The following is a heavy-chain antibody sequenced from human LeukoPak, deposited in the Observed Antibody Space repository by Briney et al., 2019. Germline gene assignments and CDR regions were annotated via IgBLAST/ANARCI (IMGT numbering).Heavy chain of an antibody. V-gene: IGHV4-59*01. J-gene: IGHJ6*03. CDR3: AREKYDFWSGYTYYYYMDV. CDR1: GGSFSGYY. CDR2: IYYSGST. D-gene: IGHD3-3*01. Sequence: ASETLSLTCAVYGGSFSGYYWSWIRQPPGKGLEWIGYIYYSGSTNYNPSLKSRVTISVDTSKNQFSLKLSSVTAADTAVYYCAREKYDFWSGYTYYYYMDVWGKGTTVTVSS.